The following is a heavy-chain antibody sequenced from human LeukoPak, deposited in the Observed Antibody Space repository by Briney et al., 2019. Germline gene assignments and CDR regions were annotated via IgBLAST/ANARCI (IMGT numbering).Heavy chain of an antibody. Sequence: SETLSLTCTVSGDPISSYYWSWLRQPPGKGLEWIAYIHYTGGTEYNPSLKSRVTISVDTSKNQLSLKLSSVTAADTAVYYCRRHTHHRLGGDFDHWGQGTLVTVSS. V-gene: IGHV4-59*08. D-gene: IGHD3-16*02. CDR3: RRHTHHRLGGDFDH. CDR1: GDPISSYY. J-gene: IGHJ4*02. CDR2: IHYTGGT.